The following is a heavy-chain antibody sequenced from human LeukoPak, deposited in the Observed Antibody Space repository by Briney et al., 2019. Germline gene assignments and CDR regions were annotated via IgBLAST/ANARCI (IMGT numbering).Heavy chain of an antibody. D-gene: IGHD3-22*01. CDR3: ARARDSSGHPGFDY. CDR2: IYYSGST. Sequence: SETPSLPCPCSGGSISCYQWGWIPQPPGEGLGGVGYIYYSGSTNYNPSLKSRVTISVDTSKNQFSLKLSSVTAADTAVYYCARARDSSGHPGFDYWGQGTLVTVSS. CDR1: GGSISCYQ. V-gene: IGHV4-59*01. J-gene: IGHJ4*02.